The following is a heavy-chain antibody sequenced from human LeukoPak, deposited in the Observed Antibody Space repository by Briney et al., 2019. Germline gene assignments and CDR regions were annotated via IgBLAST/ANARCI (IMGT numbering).Heavy chain of an antibody. CDR3: ARHRSGGSQDDAFDI. J-gene: IGHJ3*02. CDR2: IKKDGSEK. V-gene: IGHV3-7*01. D-gene: IGHD2-15*01. Sequence: GGSLRLSCAASEFTFSTYWMSWVRQAPGKGLEWVADIKKDGSEKYYVDSVKSRFTISRQNAKNSLFLQMNSLRAEDTAVYYCARHRSGGSQDDAFDIWGQGTMVTVSS. CDR1: EFTFSTYW.